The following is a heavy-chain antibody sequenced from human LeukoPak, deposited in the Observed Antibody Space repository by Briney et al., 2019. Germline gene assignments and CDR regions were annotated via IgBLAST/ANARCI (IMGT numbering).Heavy chain of an antibody. V-gene: IGHV4-59*08. CDR3: ARQIRLDYYDSSGYYFDS. Sequence: SETLSLTCTVSGGSFNGYYWSWIRQSPGKGLESIGFISDSGVSNTSPSLKSRVTISLDTSKKQLSLKLRSVTAADTALYYCARQIRLDYYDSSGYYFDSWGQGTLVTVSS. CDR1: GGSFNGYY. CDR2: ISDSGVS. J-gene: IGHJ4*02. D-gene: IGHD3-22*01.